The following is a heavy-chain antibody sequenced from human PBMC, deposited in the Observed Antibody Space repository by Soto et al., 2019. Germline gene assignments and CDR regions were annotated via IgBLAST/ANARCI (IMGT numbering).Heavy chain of an antibody. D-gene: IGHD3-10*01. Sequence: SETLSLTCAVSGGSISSGGYSWSWIRQPPGKGLEWIGYIYHSGSTYYNPSLKSRVTISVDRSKNQFSLKLSSVTAADTAVYYCARRLIMVRGVTEINWFDPWGQGTLVTVSS. CDR3: ARRLIMVRGVTEINWFDP. CDR1: GGSISSGGYS. V-gene: IGHV4-30-2*02. J-gene: IGHJ5*02. CDR2: IYHSGST.